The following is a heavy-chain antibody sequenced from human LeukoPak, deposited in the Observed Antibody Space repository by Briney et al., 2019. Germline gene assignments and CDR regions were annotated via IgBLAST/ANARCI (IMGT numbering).Heavy chain of an antibody. D-gene: IGHD6-13*01. CDR3: ARGTAATAGIDF. V-gene: IGHV3-74*01. CDR1: GFSFSSHW. J-gene: IGHJ4*02. CDR2: IDSDGTRT. Sequence: GGSLRLSCAASGFSFSSHWMHWVRQAPGKGLVWVSHIDSDGTRTTYGDSAKGRFTISRDSTKNTLYLQMTSLRDDDTAIYYCARGTAATAGIDFWGQGALVTVSS.